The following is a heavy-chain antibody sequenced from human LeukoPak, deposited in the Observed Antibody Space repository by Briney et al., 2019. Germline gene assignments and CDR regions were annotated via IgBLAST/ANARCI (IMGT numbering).Heavy chain of an antibody. CDR3: ARGSGCDGFDY. Sequence: PGGSLRLSCAASGFTVTNNYMTWVRQAPGKGLKWVSVIYSGGSIYYADSVKGRFTISRDISKNTVHLQMNSLRAEDTAVYYCARGSGCDGFDYWGQGTLVTVSS. CDR2: IYSGGSI. V-gene: IGHV3-53*01. D-gene: IGHD3-22*01. CDR1: GFTVTNNY. J-gene: IGHJ4*02.